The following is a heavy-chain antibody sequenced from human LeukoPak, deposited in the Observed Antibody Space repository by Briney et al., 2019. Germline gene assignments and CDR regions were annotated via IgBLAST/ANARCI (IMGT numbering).Heavy chain of an antibody. CDR2: VYYSGSI. CDR3: TRRWYYDGSGYYDY. V-gene: IGHV4-39*01. CDR1: GGSISSSSYY. Sequence: SETLSLTCTVSGGSISSSSYYWGWIRQPPGKGLEWIGSVYYSGSIYYNPSLKSRVTISVDTSKNQFSLKLSSVTAADTAVYYCTRRWYYDGSGYYDYWGQGTLVTVSS. D-gene: IGHD3-22*01. J-gene: IGHJ4*02.